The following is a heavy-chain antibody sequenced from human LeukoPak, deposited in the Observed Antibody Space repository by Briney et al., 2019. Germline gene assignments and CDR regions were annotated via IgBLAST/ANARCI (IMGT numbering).Heavy chain of an antibody. D-gene: IGHD2-15*01. J-gene: IGHJ6*03. V-gene: IGHV4-61*02. CDR3: ARGYCSGGSCYSPYYYYYYMDV. Sequence: SQTLSLTCTVSGGSISSGSYYWSWIRQPAGKGLEWIGRIYTSGSTNYNPSLKSRVTISVDTSKNQFSLKLSSVTAADTAVYYCARGYCSGGSCYSPYYYYYYMDVWGKGTTVTVSS. CDR1: GGSISSGSYY. CDR2: IYTSGST.